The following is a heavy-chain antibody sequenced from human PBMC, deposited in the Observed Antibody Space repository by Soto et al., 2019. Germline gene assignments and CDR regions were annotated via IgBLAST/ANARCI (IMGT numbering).Heavy chain of an antibody. J-gene: IGHJ3*02. CDR2: IYYSGST. V-gene: IGHV4-39*01. D-gene: IGHD3-22*01. CDR1: GPFISSSTYY. Sequence: ADTLSLTCTVSGPFISSSTYYWGWLRQPPRKGMEWIGSIYYSGSTYYTPSLKSRVTISVDTSKNQFSLKLSSVTAADTAVYYCARPPYDSSGYYSLGSAFDIWGQGTMVTVSS. CDR3: ARPPYDSSGYYSLGSAFDI.